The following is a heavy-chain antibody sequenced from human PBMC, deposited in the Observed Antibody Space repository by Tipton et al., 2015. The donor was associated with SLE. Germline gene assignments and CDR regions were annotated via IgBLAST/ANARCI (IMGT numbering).Heavy chain of an antibody. CDR3: AKSPDAIPSDNYYYGMDV. D-gene: IGHD2-21*01. V-gene: IGHV3-23*01. CDR1: GVIFSTLA. J-gene: IGHJ6*02. CDR2: IRGSGGST. Sequence: SGVIFSTLAMSWVRQAPGKGLEWVSGIRGSGGSTYYADSVKGRFTISRDNSKNTLYLQMSSLRAEDSALYFCAKSPDAIPSDNYYYGMDVWGHGTTVTVSS.